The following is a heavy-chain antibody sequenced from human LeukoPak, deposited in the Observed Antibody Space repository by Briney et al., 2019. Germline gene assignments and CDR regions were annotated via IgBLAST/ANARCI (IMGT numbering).Heavy chain of an antibody. CDR3: ARHGNWAFDF. V-gene: IGHV3-7*04. J-gene: IGHJ3*01. CDR1: GFTFSSSW. Sequence: GGSLRLSCAASGFTFSSSWMSWVRQAPGKGLEWVATINEVGSDKQYMDSVKGRLSTSRDNPKNSLYLQMNSPRAEDTAVYFCARHGNWAFDFWGQGTMVTVSS. CDR2: INEVGSDK. D-gene: IGHD1-1*01.